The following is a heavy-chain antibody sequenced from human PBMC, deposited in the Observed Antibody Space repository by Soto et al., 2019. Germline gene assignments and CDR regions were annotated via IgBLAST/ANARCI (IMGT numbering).Heavy chain of an antibody. V-gene: IGHV3-7*01. D-gene: IGHD6-25*01. CDR3: GRWRAAQSEVDY. CDR2: VRPDGSEN. CDR1: GFTFETYR. Sequence: DVQLVESGGALVQPGGSLRLSCAASGFTFETYRLSWVRQAPGKGLEWVASVRPDGSENDYVDSVKGRFTISRDNAKKSIYLQMNSLRVEDTAVYYGGRWRAAQSEVDYWGQGTLVTVSS. J-gene: IGHJ4*02.